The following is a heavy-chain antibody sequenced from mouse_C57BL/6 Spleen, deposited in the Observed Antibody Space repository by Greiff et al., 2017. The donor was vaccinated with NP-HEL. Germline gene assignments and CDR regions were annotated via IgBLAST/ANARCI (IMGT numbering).Heavy chain of an antibody. CDR2: INPSNGGT. J-gene: IGHJ3*01. D-gene: IGHD3-2*02. V-gene: IGHV1-53*01. CDR1: GYTFTSYW. CDR3: ARGGSSGLAWFAY. Sequence: VQLQQPGTELVKPGASVKLSCKASGYTFTSYWMHWVKQRPGQGLEWIGNINPSNGGTNYNEKFKSKATLTVDKSSSTAYMQLSSLTSEDSAVYYCARGGSSGLAWFAYWGQGILVTVSA.